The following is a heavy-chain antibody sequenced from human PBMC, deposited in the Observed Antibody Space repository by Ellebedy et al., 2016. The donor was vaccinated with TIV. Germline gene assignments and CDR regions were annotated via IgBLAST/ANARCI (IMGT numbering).Heavy chain of an antibody. CDR3: ARDGSRRVTAIQEYYYYYGMDV. CDR1: GFTFSSYA. D-gene: IGHD2-21*02. V-gene: IGHV3-23*01. J-gene: IGHJ6*02. CDR2: ISGSGGNT. Sequence: GGSLRLXXAASGFTFSSYAMSWVRQAPGKGLEWVSTISGSGGNTYYADSVKGRFTISRDNAKNSLYLQMNSLRAEDTAVYYCARDGSRRVTAIQEYYYYYGMDVWGQGTTVTVSS.